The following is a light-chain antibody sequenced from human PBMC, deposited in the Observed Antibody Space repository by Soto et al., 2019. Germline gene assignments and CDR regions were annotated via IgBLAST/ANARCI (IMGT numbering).Light chain of an antibody. J-gene: IGKJ4*01. V-gene: IGKV3-15*01. Sequence: EIVMTQSPATLSVSPGERATHSCWASQSVSSSLAWYQQKPGQAPRLLIYGASTRATGIPARFSGSGSGTVFTCNISILQSEDLAVYFCQQYNKWPLSFGGGTKVEI. CDR3: QQYNKWPLS. CDR2: GAS. CDR1: QSVSSS.